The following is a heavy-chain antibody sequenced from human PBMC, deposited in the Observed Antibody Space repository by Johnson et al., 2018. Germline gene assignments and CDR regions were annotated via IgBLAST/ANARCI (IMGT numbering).Heavy chain of an antibody. Sequence: QVQLQESGPGLVKPSETLSLTCTVSGDSISSYYWTWIRQPPGKGLEWIGYIYYSGSTNYNPSLKSRVPISVDTSKHQFSLKLSSVTAADTAVYYCARDFLIAARRGSWYYGMDVWGQGTTVTVSS. D-gene: IGHD6-6*01. V-gene: IGHV4-59*01. J-gene: IGHJ6*02. CDR2: IYYSGST. CDR1: GDSISSYY. CDR3: ARDFLIAARRGSWYYGMDV.